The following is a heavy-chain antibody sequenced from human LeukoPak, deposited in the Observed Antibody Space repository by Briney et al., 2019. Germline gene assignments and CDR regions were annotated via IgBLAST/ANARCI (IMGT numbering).Heavy chain of an antibody. V-gene: IGHV3-33*08. J-gene: IGHJ4*02. CDR1: GFTFSSYA. CDR3: ARDLGPPGIAVAGFFDY. D-gene: IGHD6-19*01. CDR2: IWYDGSNK. Sequence: GGSLRLSCAASGFTFSSYAMHWVRQAPGKGLEWVAVIWYDGSNKYYADSVKGRFTISRDNSKNTLYLQMNSLRAEDTAVYYCARDLGPPGIAVAGFFDYWGQGTLVTVSS.